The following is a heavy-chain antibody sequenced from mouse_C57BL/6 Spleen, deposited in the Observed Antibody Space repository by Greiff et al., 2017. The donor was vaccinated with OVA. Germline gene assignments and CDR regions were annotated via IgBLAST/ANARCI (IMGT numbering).Heavy chain of an antibody. CDR1: GYTFTGYW. CDR3: ARSDYYGSSHFDY. CDR2: ILPGSGST. D-gene: IGHD1-1*01. J-gene: IGHJ2*01. Sequence: QVQLQQSGAELMKPGDSVKLSCKATGYTFTGYWIEWVQQRPGHGLEWIGEILPGSGSTNYNENLKGKATFTDDTTSNTAFMQLSSLTTEDSAIYYCARSDYYGSSHFDYWGQGTTLTVSS. V-gene: IGHV1-9*01.